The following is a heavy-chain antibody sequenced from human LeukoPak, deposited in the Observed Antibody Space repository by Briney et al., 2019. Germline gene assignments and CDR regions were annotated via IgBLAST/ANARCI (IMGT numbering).Heavy chain of an antibody. J-gene: IGHJ6*03. V-gene: IGHV4-4*07. CDR2: IYTSGST. D-gene: IGHD3-22*01. CDR3: ARDDYYDSSGYYDYYYVDV. Sequence: SSETLSLTCTVSGGSISSYYWSWIRQPAGKGLEWIGRIYTSGSTNYNPSLKSRVTMSVDTSKNQFSLKLSSVTAADTAVYYCARDDYYDSSGYYDYYYVDVWGKGTTVTVSS. CDR1: GGSISSYY.